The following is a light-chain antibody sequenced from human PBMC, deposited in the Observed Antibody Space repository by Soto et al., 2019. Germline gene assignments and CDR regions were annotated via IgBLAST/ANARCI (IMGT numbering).Light chain of an antibody. V-gene: IGLV2-14*01. Sequence: QSVLTQPASVSGSPGQSITISCTGTSSDVGGYNYVSWYQQYPGKAPKVMIYDVNNRPSGVSNRFSGSKSGNTASLTISGLQAEDEADYDYSSYTSSNTLLVGGWTQLTAL. J-gene: IGLJ2*01. CDR3: SSYTSSNTLL. CDR1: SSDVGGYNY. CDR2: DVN.